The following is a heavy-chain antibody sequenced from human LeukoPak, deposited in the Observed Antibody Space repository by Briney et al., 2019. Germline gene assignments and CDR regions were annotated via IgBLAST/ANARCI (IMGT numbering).Heavy chain of an antibody. CDR2: INPNSGAT. Sequence: ASVKVSCKASGYTFSDYYIHWVRQAPGQGLEWMGWINPNSGATRYAQKFQGRVTMTRDTSITTAYMELSRLTSDDTAVYYCARAQAQAYGSGSYYIPVISGSDYWGQGTLVTVSS. CDR3: ARAQAQAYGSGSYYIPVISGSDY. J-gene: IGHJ4*02. V-gene: IGHV1-2*02. CDR1: GYTFSDYY. D-gene: IGHD3-10*01.